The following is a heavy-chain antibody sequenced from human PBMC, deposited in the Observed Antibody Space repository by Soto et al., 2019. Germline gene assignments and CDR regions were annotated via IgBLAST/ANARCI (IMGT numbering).Heavy chain of an antibody. J-gene: IGHJ6*02. CDR3: ARVKIDDYDFSYGMDV. V-gene: IGHV1-69*05. CDR2: IIPIFGTA. CDR1: GGTFSSYA. Sequence: QVQLVQSGAEMKKPGSSVKVSCKASGGTFSSYAISWVRQAPGQGLEWMGGIIPIFGTANYAQKFQGRVTITXXEXTXXAYMELSSLRSEDTAVYYCARVKIDDYDFSYGMDVWGQGTTVTVSS. D-gene: IGHD3-3*01.